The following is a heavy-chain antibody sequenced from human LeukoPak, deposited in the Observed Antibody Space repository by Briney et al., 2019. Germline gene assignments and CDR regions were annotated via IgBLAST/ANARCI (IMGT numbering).Heavy chain of an antibody. D-gene: IGHD2-15*01. CDR2: INNSGVHT. V-gene: IGHV3-23*01. CDR1: GFTFSNYA. CDR3: TREQDREAAATVIGDS. J-gene: IGHJ4*02. Sequence: GGSLRLSCEASGFTFSNYAMSWVRQAPGKGLEWVSIINNSGVHTSYADSVKGRFTISRDNSKNTLYLQMNSLRAEDTAVYYCTREQDREAAATVIGDSWGQGTLVTVSS.